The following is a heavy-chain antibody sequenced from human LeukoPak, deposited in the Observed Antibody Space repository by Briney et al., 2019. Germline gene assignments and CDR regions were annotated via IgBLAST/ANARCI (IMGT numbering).Heavy chain of an antibody. Sequence: SETLSLTCAVYGGSFSGYYWSWIRQPPGKGLEWIGEINHSGSTNYNPSLKSRVTISVDTSKNQFSLKLSSVTAADTAVYCCARGLRPIVVVVAATLDYWGQGTLVTVSS. CDR2: INHSGST. CDR3: ARGLRPIVVVVAATLDY. J-gene: IGHJ4*02. D-gene: IGHD2-15*01. V-gene: IGHV4-34*01. CDR1: GGSFSGYY.